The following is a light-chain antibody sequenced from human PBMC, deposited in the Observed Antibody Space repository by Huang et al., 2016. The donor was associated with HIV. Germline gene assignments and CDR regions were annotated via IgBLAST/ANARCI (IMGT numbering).Light chain of an antibody. CDR1: QSVSSSY. CDR3: HQYVDSPWT. CDR2: DAS. V-gene: IGKV3D-20*01. Sequence: EIVLTQSPDTLSLSPGERATLSCGASQSVSSSYLAWYQQKPGLAPRLLIYDASSRSTCIPDRFSGGGSGTDFTLTISSLEPEDFAVYYCHQYVDSPWTFGQGTKVEIK. J-gene: IGKJ1*01.